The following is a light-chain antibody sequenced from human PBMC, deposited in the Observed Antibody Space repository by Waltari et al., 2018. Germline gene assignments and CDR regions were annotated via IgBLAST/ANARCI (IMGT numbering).Light chain of an antibody. CDR1: SSNIGAGYD. J-gene: IGLJ1*01. CDR2: GNS. Sequence: QSVLTQPPPVSGAPGQRVPISCTGSSSNIGAGYDVHWYQQLPGTAPKLLIYGNSNRPSGVPDRFSGSKSGTSASLAITGLQAEDEADYYCQSYDSSLSANVFGTGTKVTVL. CDR3: QSYDSSLSANV. V-gene: IGLV1-40*01.